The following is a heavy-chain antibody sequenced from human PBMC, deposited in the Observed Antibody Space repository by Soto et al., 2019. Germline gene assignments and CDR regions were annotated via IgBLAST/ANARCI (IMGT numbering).Heavy chain of an antibody. V-gene: IGHV2-5*02. D-gene: IGHD6-19*01. Sequence: QITLKESGPTLVKPTQTLTLTCTFSGFSLSSTRMAVGWIRQPPGKALEWLALIYWDDDNRYSPFLKSRLTIPTDTSKNQVVLTMSNMDPVDTARYYCAHIVVAGLGYYFDYWGQGTLVTVSS. CDR2: IYWDDDN. J-gene: IGHJ4*02. CDR3: AHIVVAGLGYYFDY. CDR1: GFSLSSTRMA.